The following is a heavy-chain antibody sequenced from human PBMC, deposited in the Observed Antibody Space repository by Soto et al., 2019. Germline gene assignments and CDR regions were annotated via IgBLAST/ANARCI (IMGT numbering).Heavy chain of an antibody. CDR3: AKDRGYSYGYDSYGMDV. V-gene: IGHV3-30*18. D-gene: IGHD5-18*01. J-gene: IGHJ6*02. CDR2: ISYDGSNK. CDR1: GFTFSSYG. Sequence: GGSLRLSCAASGFTFSSYGMHWVRQAPGKGLEWVAVISYDGSNKYYADSVKGRFTISRDNSKNTLYLQMNSLRAEDTAVYYCAKDRGYSYGYDSYGMDVWGQGTTVTVSS.